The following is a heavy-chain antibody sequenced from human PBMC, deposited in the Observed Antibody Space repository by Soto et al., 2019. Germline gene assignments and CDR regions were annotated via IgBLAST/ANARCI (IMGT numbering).Heavy chain of an antibody. CDR1: GYTFTSYG. D-gene: IGHD2-15*01. V-gene: IGHV1-18*01. CDR2: ISAYNGNT. Sequence: EASVKVSCKASGYTFTSYGISWVRQAPGQGLEWMGWISAYNGNTDYAQKLQGRVTMTTDTSTSTAYMELRSLRSDDTAVYYCARDLEGGSGYWRCYCYGRDVCAQGTTVTVSS. J-gene: IGHJ6*02. CDR3: ARDLEGGSGYWRCYCYGRDV.